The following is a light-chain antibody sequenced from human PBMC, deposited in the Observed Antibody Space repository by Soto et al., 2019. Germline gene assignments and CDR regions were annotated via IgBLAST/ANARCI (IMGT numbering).Light chain of an antibody. Sequence: EIVMTQSPVTLSVSPGERATLSCRASRSVSSSLAWYQQKPGQAPRLLIYAASTRATGIPARFSGSGSGTEFTLTISSLQSEDFAVYYCQQYNNWWTFGQGTKVDIK. CDR1: RSVSSS. CDR3: QQYNNWWT. V-gene: IGKV3-15*01. CDR2: AAS. J-gene: IGKJ1*01.